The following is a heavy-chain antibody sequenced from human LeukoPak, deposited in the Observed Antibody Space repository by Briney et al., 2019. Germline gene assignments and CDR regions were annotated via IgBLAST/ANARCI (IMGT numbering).Heavy chain of an antibody. CDR2: ISTTSTYI. Sequence: PGGSLRLSCAASGFAFSSYNMKWVRQAPGKGLEWVSFISTTSTYIYYSNSVKGRFTVSRDNSKNLLYLQMDSLRVENTAVYYCARAGTCSSTSCDGGIEYWGQGTLVTVSS. V-gene: IGHV3-21*06. D-gene: IGHD2-2*01. CDR1: GFAFSSYN. J-gene: IGHJ4*02. CDR3: ARAGTCSSTSCDGGIEY.